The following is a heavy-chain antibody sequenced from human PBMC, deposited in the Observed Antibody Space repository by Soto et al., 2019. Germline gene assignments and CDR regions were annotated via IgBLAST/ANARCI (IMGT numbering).Heavy chain of an antibody. D-gene: IGHD2-2*01. CDR3: ARDVTSNHNCLAL. V-gene: IGHV4-31*02. CDR1: GGSLKSGGYY. Sequence: QVQLQESGPGLVKPSQTLSLTCTVSGGSLKSGGYYWSWIRQHPGRGLEWIGYIYYTGRTYYNPSLESRVTFSVDTSKNQFSLKLSSVTAADTAVYYCARDVTSNHNCLALWGHGTLVTVSS. CDR2: IYYTGRT. J-gene: IGHJ5*02.